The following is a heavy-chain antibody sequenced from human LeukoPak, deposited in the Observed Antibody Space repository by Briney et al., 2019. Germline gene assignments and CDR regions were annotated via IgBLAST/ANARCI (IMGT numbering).Heavy chain of an antibody. Sequence: PSQTLSLTCTVSGGSISSGSYYWSWIRQPAGKGLEWIVRIYTSGSTNYNPSLKSRVTISVDTSKNQFSLKLSSVTAADTAVYYCASVGWNYENAFDIWGQGTMVTVSS. D-gene: IGHD1-7*01. CDR1: GGSISSGSYY. J-gene: IGHJ3*02. CDR3: ASVGWNYENAFDI. CDR2: IYTSGST. V-gene: IGHV4-61*02.